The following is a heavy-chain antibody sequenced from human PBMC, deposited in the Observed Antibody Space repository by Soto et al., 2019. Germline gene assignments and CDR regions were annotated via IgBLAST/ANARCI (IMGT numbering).Heavy chain of an antibody. V-gene: IGHV3-23*01. J-gene: IGHJ5*02. Sequence: GGSLRLSCAASGFTFGSYAMSWVRQAPGKGLEWVSAISGSGGSTYYADSVKGRFTISRDNSKNTLYLQMNSLRAEDTAVYYCAKDAGGNSRPNWFDPWGQGTLVTVSS. CDR3: AKDAGGNSRPNWFDP. CDR1: GFTFGSYA. CDR2: ISGSGGST. D-gene: IGHD2-21*02.